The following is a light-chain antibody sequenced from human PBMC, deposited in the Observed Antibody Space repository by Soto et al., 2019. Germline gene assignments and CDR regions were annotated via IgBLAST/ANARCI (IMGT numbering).Light chain of an antibody. CDR2: AAS. J-gene: IGKJ1*01. CDR1: QTVSSTY. V-gene: IGKV3-20*01. Sequence: EIVLTQSPGTLSLSPGETATLSCRASQTVSSTYLAWYLQKPGQAPRLLIYAASSRTTGSPDRFSGSGSRTHFPLTISRLEPEDNAVYYWQQYLVSPWTFGQGTRV. CDR3: QQYLVSPWT.